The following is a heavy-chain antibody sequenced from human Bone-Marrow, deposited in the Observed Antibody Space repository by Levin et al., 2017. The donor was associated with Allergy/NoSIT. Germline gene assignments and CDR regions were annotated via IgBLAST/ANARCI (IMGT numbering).Heavy chain of an antibody. CDR1: GFTFNNYA. Sequence: PGESLKISCAASGFTFNNYAMSWVRQAPGKGLEWVSYISSGGANTHYADSVKGRFTISRDNSKNTLYLQMNSLRAEDTALYYVQYYDVLTGLDHWGLGTLVTVSS. D-gene: IGHD3-9*01. V-gene: IGHV3-23*01. CDR3: QYYDVLTGLDH. CDR2: ISSGGANT. J-gene: IGHJ4*02.